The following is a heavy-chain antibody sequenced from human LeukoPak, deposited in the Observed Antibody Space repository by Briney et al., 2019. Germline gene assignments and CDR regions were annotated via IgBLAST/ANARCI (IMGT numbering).Heavy chain of an antibody. V-gene: IGHV1-2*02. CDR2: INPNSGGT. J-gene: IGHJ4*02. CDR1: GYTFTGYY. D-gene: IGHD5-12*01. Sequence: ASVKVSCKASGYTFTGYYMHWVRQAPGQGLEWMGWINPNSGGTNYAQKFQGRVTMTRDTSISTAYMELSRLRSDDTAVYYCAREKLYSGYGFDYWGQGTLVTVSS. CDR3: AREKLYSGYGFDY.